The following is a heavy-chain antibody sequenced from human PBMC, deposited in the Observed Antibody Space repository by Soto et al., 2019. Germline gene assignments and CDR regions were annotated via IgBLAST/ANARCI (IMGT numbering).Heavy chain of an antibody. Sequence: QVQLQQWGAGLLKPSETLSLTCAVYGGSFSGYYWSWIRQPPGKGLEWIGEINHSGSTNYNPSLKSRVTISVDTSKNQFSLKLSSVTAADTAVYYCARKARGRYFDWVTGGYWFDPWGQGTLVTVSS. CDR3: ARKARGRYFDWVTGGYWFDP. V-gene: IGHV4-34*01. D-gene: IGHD3-9*01. CDR2: INHSGST. CDR1: GGSFSGYY. J-gene: IGHJ5*02.